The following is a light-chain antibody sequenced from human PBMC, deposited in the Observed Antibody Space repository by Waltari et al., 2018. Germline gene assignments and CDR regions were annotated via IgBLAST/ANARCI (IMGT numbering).Light chain of an antibody. CDR1: SSDVGFYNY. J-gene: IGLJ3*02. Sequence: QSALTQPASVSGSPGQSITISRTGTSSDVGFYNYVSWYQQHPGKAPKLILYDVFERPSGVSNRFSGSKSGNTASLTISGLQAEDEADYYCNSYAGSSSWVFGGGTKLTVL. CDR3: NSYAGSSSWV. V-gene: IGLV2-14*01. CDR2: DVF.